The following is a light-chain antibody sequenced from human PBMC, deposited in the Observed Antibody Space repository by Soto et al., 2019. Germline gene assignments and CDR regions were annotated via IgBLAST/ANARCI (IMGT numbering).Light chain of an antibody. V-gene: IGLV2-23*01. CDR3: CSFAGSSTS. CDR2: EGT. J-gene: IGLJ3*02. CDR1: STDFENYNL. Sequence: QSVLTQPASVSGSPGQSITISCTRSSTDFENYNLVSWYQHCPDKAPKLIIYEGTKRPSEISDRFSGSESDTTASLIISGLQAEDEADYYCCSFAGSSTSFGGGTKLTVL.